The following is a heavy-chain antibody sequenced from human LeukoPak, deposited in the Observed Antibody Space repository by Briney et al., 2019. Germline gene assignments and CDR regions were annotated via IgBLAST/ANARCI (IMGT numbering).Heavy chain of an antibody. V-gene: IGHV3-23*01. J-gene: IGHJ3*02. CDR1: GFTFSSYA. Sequence: GSLRLFCAASGFTFSSYAMSWVRQAPGKGLEWVSAISGSGGSTYYADSVKGRFTISRDNSKNTLYLQMNSLRAEDTAVYYCAKDPGDTYYYGSGGDAFDIWGQGTMVTVSS. D-gene: IGHD3-10*01. CDR2: ISGSGGST. CDR3: AKDPGDTYYYGSGGDAFDI.